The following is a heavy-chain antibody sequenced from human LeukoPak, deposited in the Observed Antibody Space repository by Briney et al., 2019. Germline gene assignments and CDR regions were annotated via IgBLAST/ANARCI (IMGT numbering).Heavy chain of an antibody. CDR2: IYTSGST. Sequence: PSETLSLTCTVSGGSISSGSYYWSWIRQPAGKGLEWIGRIYTSGSTNYNPSLKSRVTISVDTSKNQFSLKLSSVTAADTAVYYCTTEGDNSGYLGHLFDYWGQGTLVTVSS. CDR1: GGSISSGSYY. J-gene: IGHJ4*02. V-gene: IGHV4-61*02. D-gene: IGHD3-22*01. CDR3: TTEGDNSGYLGHLFDY.